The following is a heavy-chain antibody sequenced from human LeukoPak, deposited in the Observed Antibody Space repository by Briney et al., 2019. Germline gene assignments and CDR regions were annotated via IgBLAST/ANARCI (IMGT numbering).Heavy chain of an antibody. J-gene: IGHJ4*02. D-gene: IGHD6-19*01. CDR3: ARGGSSGWYHYFDY. CDR1: GFTFSSYC. V-gene: IGHV3-33*01. Sequence: GRSLRLSCAVSGFTFSSYCMHWVRQAPGKGLEWVAVIWYDGSNKYYADSVKGRFTISRDNSMNTLYLQRNSLRAEDTAVYYCARGGSSGWYHYFDYWGQGTLVTVSS. CDR2: IWYDGSNK.